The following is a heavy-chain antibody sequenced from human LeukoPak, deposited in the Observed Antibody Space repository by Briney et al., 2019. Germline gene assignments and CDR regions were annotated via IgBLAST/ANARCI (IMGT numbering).Heavy chain of an antibody. CDR1: GFIFRNYA. J-gene: IGHJ4*02. D-gene: IGHD3-9*01. Sequence: GGSLRLSCAASGFIFRNYAMSWVRQAPEKGLQWVAAITGSGDTTYYGDSVMGRFTISRDNSKNTLYLEVNTLRAEDTAVYYCAKWGDYDILTGYYVSDFWGQGTLVTVSS. CDR3: AKWGDYDILTGYYVSDF. CDR2: ITGSGDTT. V-gene: IGHV3-23*01.